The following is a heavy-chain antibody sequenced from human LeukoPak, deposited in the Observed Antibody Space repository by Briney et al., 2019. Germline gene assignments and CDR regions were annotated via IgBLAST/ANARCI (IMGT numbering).Heavy chain of an antibody. CDR3: ARYCSSASCSPGIYYFDY. V-gene: IGHV4-30-4*08. D-gene: IGHD2-2*01. CDR2: IYYSGIT. Sequence: PSETLSLTCTVSGGSISSGDYYWSWIRQPPGKGLEWIGYIYYSGITYYNPFLKSRITISVDTSKNQFSLKLSSVTAADTAVYYCARYCSSASCSPGIYYFDYWGQGTLVTVSS. CDR1: GGSISSGDYY. J-gene: IGHJ4*02.